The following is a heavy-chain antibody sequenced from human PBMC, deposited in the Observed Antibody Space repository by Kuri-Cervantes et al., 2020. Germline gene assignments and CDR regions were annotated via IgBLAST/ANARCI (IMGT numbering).Heavy chain of an antibody. V-gene: IGHV3-23*01. CDR2: ISGSGGST. Sequence: GESLKISCAASGFTFSSYAMSWVRQAPGKGLEWVSAISGSGGSTYYADSVKGRFTISRDNSKNTLYLQMNSLRAEDTAVYYCARGVGSPPYYYYMDVWGKGTTVTVSS. CDR1: GFTFSSYA. J-gene: IGHJ6*03. D-gene: IGHD3-16*01. CDR3: ARGVGSPPYYYYMDV.